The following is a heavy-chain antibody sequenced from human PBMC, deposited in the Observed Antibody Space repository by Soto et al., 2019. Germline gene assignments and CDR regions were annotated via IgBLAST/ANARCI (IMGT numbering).Heavy chain of an antibody. CDR3: ARDRIRIAARPGNYYYYYGMDV. Sequence: EVQLVETGGGLIQPGGSLRLSCAASGFTVSSNYMSWVRQAPGKGLEWVSVIYSGGSTYYADSVKGRFTISRDNSKNTLYLQMNSLRAEDTAVYYCARDRIRIAARPGNYYYYYGMDVWGQGTTVTVSS. CDR2: IYSGGST. J-gene: IGHJ6*02. D-gene: IGHD6-6*01. CDR1: GFTVSSNY. V-gene: IGHV3-53*02.